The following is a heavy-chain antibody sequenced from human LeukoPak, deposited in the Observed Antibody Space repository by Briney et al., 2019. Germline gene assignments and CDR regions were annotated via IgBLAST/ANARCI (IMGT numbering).Heavy chain of an antibody. CDR1: GGSISSYY. CDR3: ARGDYYSNYFDY. CDR2: IYYSGST. Sequence: SGTLSLTCTVSGGSISSYYWSWMRQPPGKGLEGVGYIYYSGSTNYNPSLKSRGTISVDTSKTQSSLKLSSVTAADTAVYYCARGDYYSNYFDYWGQGTLVTVSS. J-gene: IGHJ4*02. V-gene: IGHV4-59*01. D-gene: IGHD4-4*01.